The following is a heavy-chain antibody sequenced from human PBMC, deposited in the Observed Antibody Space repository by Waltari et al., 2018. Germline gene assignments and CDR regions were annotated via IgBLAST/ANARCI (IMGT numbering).Heavy chain of an antibody. CDR2: ISSSSSYI. D-gene: IGHD6-19*01. CDR1: GFTFSSYS. V-gene: IGHV3-21*01. Sequence: EVQLVESGGGLVKPGGSLRLSCAASGFTFSSYSMNWVRQAPGKGLEWVSSISSSSSYIYYADSVKGRFTISRDNAKNSLYLQMNSLRAEDTAVYYCARSAQWLAPGAFDYWGQGTLVTVSS. J-gene: IGHJ4*02. CDR3: ARSAQWLAPGAFDY.